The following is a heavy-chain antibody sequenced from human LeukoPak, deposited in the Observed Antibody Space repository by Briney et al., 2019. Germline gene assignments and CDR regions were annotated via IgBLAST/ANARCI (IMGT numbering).Heavy chain of an antibody. D-gene: IGHD3-9*01. CDR1: GFTFSSYA. V-gene: IGHV3-23*01. CDR3: AKHLSGLRYFDWLPRDYYYMDV. CDR2: ISGSGGST. Sequence: GGSLRLSCAASGFTFSSYAMSWVRQAPGKGLEWVSAISGSGGSTYYADSVKGRFTISRDNSKNTLYLQMNSLRAEDTAVYYCAKHLSGLRYFDWLPRDYYYMDVWGKGTTVTVSS. J-gene: IGHJ6*03.